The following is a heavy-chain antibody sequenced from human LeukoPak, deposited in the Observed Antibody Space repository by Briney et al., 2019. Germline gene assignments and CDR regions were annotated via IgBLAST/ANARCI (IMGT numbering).Heavy chain of an antibody. V-gene: IGHV4-39*01. CDR1: GGSISSSSYY. J-gene: IGHJ4*02. CDR2: IYYSGST. CDR3: ARQYAMVPDY. Sequence: PSETLSLTCTVSGGSISSSSYYWGWIRQPPGTGLEWIGSIYYSGSTYYNPSLKSRVTISVDTSKNQFSLKLSSVTAADTAVYYCARQYAMVPDYWGQGTLVTVSS. D-gene: IGHD3-10*01.